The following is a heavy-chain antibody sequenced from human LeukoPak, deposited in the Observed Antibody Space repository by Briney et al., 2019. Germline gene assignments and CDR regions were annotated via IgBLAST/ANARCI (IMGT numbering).Heavy chain of an antibody. CDR3: ARVNWNYWFDH. J-gene: IGHJ5*02. D-gene: IGHD1-1*01. CDR1: GGSFSGYY. CDR2: INHSGST. Sequence: PSETLSLTCAVYGGSFSGYYWSWIRQPPGKGLEWIGEINHSGSTNYNPSPKSRVTISVDTSKNQFSLKLSSVTAADTAVYYCARVNWNYWFDHWGQGTLVTVSS. V-gene: IGHV4-34*01.